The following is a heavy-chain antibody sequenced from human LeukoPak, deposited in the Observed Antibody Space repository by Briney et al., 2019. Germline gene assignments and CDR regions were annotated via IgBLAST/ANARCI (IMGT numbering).Heavy chain of an antibody. D-gene: IGHD3-22*01. V-gene: IGHV4-4*02. CDR2: IYYSGST. J-gene: IGHJ4*02. Sequence: SETLSLTCAVSGGSISSSNWWSWVRQPPGKGLEWIGYIYYSGSTNYNPSLKSRVTISLDTSKNQFSLRLSSVTAADTALYYCASRNYYDSSGYIDYWGQGTLVTVSS. CDR1: GGSISSSNW. CDR3: ASRNYYDSSGYIDY.